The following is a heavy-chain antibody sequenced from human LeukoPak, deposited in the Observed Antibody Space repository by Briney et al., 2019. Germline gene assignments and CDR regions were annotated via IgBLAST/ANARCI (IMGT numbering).Heavy chain of an antibody. J-gene: IGHJ4*02. CDR3: ARVRGYYGSGSYLGWFDY. Sequence: PSETLSLTCAVYGGSFRGYYWSWIRQPPGKGLEWIGEINHSGSTNYNPSLKSRVTISVDTSKNQFSLKLSSATAADTAVYYCARVRGYYGSGSYLGWFDYWGQGTLVTVSS. CDR1: GGSFRGYY. V-gene: IGHV4-34*01. D-gene: IGHD3-10*01. CDR2: INHSGST.